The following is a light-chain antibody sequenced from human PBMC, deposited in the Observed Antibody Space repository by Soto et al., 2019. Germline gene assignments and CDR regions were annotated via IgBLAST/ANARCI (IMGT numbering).Light chain of an antibody. Sequence: DIQMTQSPSTLSASVGDRVTITCRASQSISYWLAWYQQKPGKAPNLLIYKASSLESGVPSRFSGSGSGTEFTLTISSLQRDDFATYYCQQYNNYWTFGQGTKVEIK. CDR1: QSISYW. V-gene: IGKV1-5*03. CDR3: QQYNNYWT. J-gene: IGKJ1*01. CDR2: KAS.